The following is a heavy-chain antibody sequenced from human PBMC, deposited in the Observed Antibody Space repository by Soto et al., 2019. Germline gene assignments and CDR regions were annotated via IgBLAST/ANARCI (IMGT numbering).Heavy chain of an antibody. V-gene: IGHV4-31*03. J-gene: IGHJ3*02. CDR2: IYYSGST. Sequence: PSETLSLTCTVSGGSISSGGYYWSWIRQHPGKGLEWIGYIYYSGSTYYNPSLKSRVTISVDTSKNQFSLKLSSVTAADTAVYYCARDRGKDILTGYYTLSTNSRAFDIWGQGTMVTVSS. CDR3: ARDRGKDILTGYYTLSTNSRAFDI. D-gene: IGHD3-9*01. CDR1: GGSISSGGYY.